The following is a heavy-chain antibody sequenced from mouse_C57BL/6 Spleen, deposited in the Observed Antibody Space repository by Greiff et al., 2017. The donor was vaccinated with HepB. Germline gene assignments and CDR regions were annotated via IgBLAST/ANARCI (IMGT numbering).Heavy chain of an antibody. CDR1: GYTFTDYY. Sequence: EVKLQESGPELVKPGASVKISCKASGYTFTDYYMNWVKQSHGKSLEWIGDINPNNGGTSYNQKFKGKATLTVDKSSSTAYMELRSLTSEDSAVYYCARYGYDVAWFAYWGQGTLVTVSA. V-gene: IGHV1-26*01. CDR3: ARYGYDVAWFAY. J-gene: IGHJ3*01. CDR2: INPNNGGT. D-gene: IGHD2-2*01.